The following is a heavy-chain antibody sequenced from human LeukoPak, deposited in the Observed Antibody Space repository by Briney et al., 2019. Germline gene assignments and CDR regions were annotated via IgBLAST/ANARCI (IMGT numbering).Heavy chain of an antibody. Sequence: GGSLRLSCAASEFDFSFYWMSWVRQAPGKGLEWVANIKQDGSEKYYVDSVKGRFTISRDNAKNSLYLQMNSLRAEDTAVYYCARIGRDSGWHYAFDIWGQGTMVTVSS. CDR1: EFDFSFYW. J-gene: IGHJ3*02. V-gene: IGHV3-7*01. CDR3: ARIGRDSGWHYAFDI. D-gene: IGHD6-19*01. CDR2: IKQDGSEK.